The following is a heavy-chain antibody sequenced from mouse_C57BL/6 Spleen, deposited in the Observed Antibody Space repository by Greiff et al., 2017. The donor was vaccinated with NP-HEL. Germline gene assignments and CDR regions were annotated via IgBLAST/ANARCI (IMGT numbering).Heavy chain of an antibody. Sequence: VQLQQPGAELVMPGASVKLSCKASGYTFTSYWMHWVKQRPGQGLEWIGEIDPSDSYTNYNQKFKGKSTLTVDKSSSTAYMQLSSLTSEDSAVYYCARRRIMDYGSSWAMDYWGQGTSVTVSS. CDR2: IDPSDSYT. CDR3: ARRRIMDYGSSWAMDY. V-gene: IGHV1-69*01. CDR1: GYTFTSYW. J-gene: IGHJ4*01. D-gene: IGHD1-1*01.